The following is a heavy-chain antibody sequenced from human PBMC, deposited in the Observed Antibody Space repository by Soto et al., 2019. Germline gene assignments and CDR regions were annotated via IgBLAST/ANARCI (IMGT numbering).Heavy chain of an antibody. CDR2: IIPIFGTA. J-gene: IGHJ4*02. D-gene: IGHD5-18*01. Sequence: QVQLVQSGAEVKKPGSSVKVSCKASGGTFSSYAISWVRQAPGQGLEWMGGIIPIFGTANYAQKFQGRVTITADESTSTAYRELSSLRSEATAVYYGARANERGYSYGPFDYWGQGTLVTVSS. CDR1: GGTFSSYA. CDR3: ARANERGYSYGPFDY. V-gene: IGHV1-69*12.